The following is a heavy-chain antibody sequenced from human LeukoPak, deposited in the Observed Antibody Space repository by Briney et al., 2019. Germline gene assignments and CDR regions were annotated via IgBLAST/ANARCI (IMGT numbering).Heavy chain of an antibody. J-gene: IGHJ4*02. V-gene: IGHV1-2*02. Sequence: ASVKVSCRASGYTFTGYYMHWVRQAPGQGLEWMGWINPNSGGTNYAQKFQGRVTMTRDTSISTAYMELSRLRSDDTAVYYCARDYYDSSGYLRYWGQGTLVTVSS. CDR3: ARDYYDSSGYLRY. CDR1: GYTFTGYY. CDR2: INPNSGGT. D-gene: IGHD3-22*01.